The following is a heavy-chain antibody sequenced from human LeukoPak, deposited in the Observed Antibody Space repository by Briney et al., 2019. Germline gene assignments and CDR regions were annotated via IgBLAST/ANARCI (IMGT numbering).Heavy chain of an antibody. V-gene: IGHV4-59*01. D-gene: IGHD2-2*01. Sequence: PSETLSLTCSVSGGSINNYYWTWIRQPPGKGLEWVGYIFGIGNTNYNPSLKSRVTVSLETSKNQFSLRLNSVTAADTAVYYCARGMMPDWFDFWGQGTLVTVSS. CDR1: GGSINNYY. J-gene: IGHJ5*01. CDR2: IFGIGNT. CDR3: ARGMMPDWFDF.